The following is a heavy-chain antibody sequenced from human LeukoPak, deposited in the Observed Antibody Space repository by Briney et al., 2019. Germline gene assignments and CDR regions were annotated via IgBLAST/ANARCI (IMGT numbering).Heavy chain of an antibody. CDR3: ARAWFRGVVVVQSSGPVDY. CDR1: GGSISSAGYY. J-gene: IGHJ4*02. Sequence: PSQTLSLTCTVSGGSISSAGYYWSWIRQHPGKGLEWIGYIYYSGSSFYNPSLKSRVTISVDSSKIQFSLELSSVTAADTAVYYCARAWFRGVVVVQSSGPVDYWGQGTLVTVSS. D-gene: IGHD2-15*01. V-gene: IGHV4-31*03. CDR2: IYYSGSS.